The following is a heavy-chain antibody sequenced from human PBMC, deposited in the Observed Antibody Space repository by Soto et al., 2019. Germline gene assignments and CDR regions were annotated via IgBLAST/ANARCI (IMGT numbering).Heavy chain of an antibody. D-gene: IGHD2-15*01. J-gene: IGHJ4*02. CDR3: AKAFERYCSGGSCYFDY. V-gene: IGHV3-9*01. Sequence: EVQLVESGGGLVQPGRSLRLSCAASGFTFDDYAMHWVRQAPGQGLEWVSGISWNSGSIGYVDSVKGRLAIYRDNAKNSLYLPMNSLRAEDTALYYCAKAFERYCSGGSCYFDYWGQGTLVTVSS. CDR2: ISWNSGSI. CDR1: GFTFDDYA.